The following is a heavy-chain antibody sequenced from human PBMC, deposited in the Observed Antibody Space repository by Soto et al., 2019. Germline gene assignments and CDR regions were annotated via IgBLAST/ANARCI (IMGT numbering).Heavy chain of an antibody. Sequence: SQTLSLTCAISGDSVSSNSAAWNWIRQSPSRGLEWLGRTYYRSKWYNDYAVSVKSRITINPDTSKNQFSLQLNSVTPEDTAVYYCARQGGKYYDFWSGYLEFFWFDPWGQGTLVTVSS. J-gene: IGHJ5*02. V-gene: IGHV6-1*01. CDR2: TYYRSKWYN. D-gene: IGHD3-3*01. CDR1: GDSVSSNSAA. CDR3: ARQGGKYYDFWSGYLEFFWFDP.